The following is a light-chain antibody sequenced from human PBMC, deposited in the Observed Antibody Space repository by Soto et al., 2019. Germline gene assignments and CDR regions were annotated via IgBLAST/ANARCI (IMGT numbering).Light chain of an antibody. CDR1: QSVNSNY. CDR3: QQYGGSPLVT. V-gene: IGKV3-20*01. Sequence: EVVLTQSPGTLSLSPGERATLSCRASQSVNSNYLAWYQQKPGQAPRLLISGASSRATGIPDRFSGSGSGRDFTITISRLEPEDFAVYYCQQYGGSPLVTFGGGTKVELK. J-gene: IGKJ4*01. CDR2: GAS.